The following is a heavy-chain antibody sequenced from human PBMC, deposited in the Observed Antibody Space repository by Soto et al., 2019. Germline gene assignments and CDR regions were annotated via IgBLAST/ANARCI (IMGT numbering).Heavy chain of an antibody. J-gene: IGHJ4*02. D-gene: IGHD1-1*01. CDR1: GFTFKSYG. Sequence: GGSLRLSCAASGFTFKSYGMHWVRQAPGKGLEWVAVISYDGNNKYYADSVKGRFTISRDIPRNTLYLQLNSLRAEDTAVYYCAKEGLYKTLDYWGQGTLVTVSS. V-gene: IGHV3-30*18. CDR3: AKEGLYKTLDY. CDR2: ISYDGNNK.